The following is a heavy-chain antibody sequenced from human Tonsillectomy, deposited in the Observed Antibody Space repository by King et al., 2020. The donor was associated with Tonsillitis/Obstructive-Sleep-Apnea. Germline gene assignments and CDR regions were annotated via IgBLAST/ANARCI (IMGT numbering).Heavy chain of an antibody. CDR1: GLAVSSNY. D-gene: IGHD2-21*01. CDR3: AGGVVIAILGY. V-gene: IGHV3-66*01. CDR2: IYSGGST. Sequence: VQLVESGGGLVQPGGSLRLSCAASGLAVSSNYMSWVRQAPGKGLEWVSVIYSGGSTYYGDSVKGRFTISRDNSKNTVYLQMNSLRVEDTAVYYCAGGVVIAILGYWGQGALVTVSS. J-gene: IGHJ4*02.